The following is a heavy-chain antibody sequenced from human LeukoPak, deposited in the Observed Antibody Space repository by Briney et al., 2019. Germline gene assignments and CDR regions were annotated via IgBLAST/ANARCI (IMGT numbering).Heavy chain of an antibody. V-gene: IGHV3-48*01. CDR3: ARDQRPYCGGECYCAIDL. CDR1: GFTFSSHS. D-gene: IGHD2-21*01. Sequence: GGSLRLSCEASGFTFSSHSMTWVRQAPGKTLEWISYIGHTGSTAHYADSVRGRFTISRDNAKNSLYLQMNSLTVEDTAVYYCARDQRPYCGGECYCAIDLWGRGTLVTVSS. CDR2: IGHTGSTA. J-gene: IGHJ3*01.